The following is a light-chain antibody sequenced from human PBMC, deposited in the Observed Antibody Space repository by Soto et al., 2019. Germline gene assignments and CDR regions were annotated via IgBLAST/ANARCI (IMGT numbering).Light chain of an antibody. V-gene: IGLV2-14*03. CDR1: SSDVGGYNF. Sequence: QSALTQTASVSGSPGQSITISCTGTSSDVGGYNFVSWYQQHPGKAPKLIIHEVTNRPSGVSGRFSSSKSGNTAFLTISGLQAEDEAVYYCCSHSSSITWMFGGGTKLTVL. CDR3: CSHSSSITWM. CDR2: EVT. J-gene: IGLJ3*02.